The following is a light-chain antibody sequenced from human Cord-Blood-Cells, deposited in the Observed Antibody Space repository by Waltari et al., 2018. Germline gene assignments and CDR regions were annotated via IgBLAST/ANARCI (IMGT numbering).Light chain of an antibody. CDR2: EVS. CDR3: SSYTSSSTWV. Sequence: QSALTRPASVSGSPGQSITIPCPGTSSAVGGYNYVSWYQQHPGKAPKLMLDEVSNRPSGVSNRFSGSKSGNTASLTISGLQAEDEADYYCSSYTSSSTWVFGGGTKLTVL. V-gene: IGLV2-14*01. J-gene: IGLJ3*02. CDR1: SSAVGGYNY.